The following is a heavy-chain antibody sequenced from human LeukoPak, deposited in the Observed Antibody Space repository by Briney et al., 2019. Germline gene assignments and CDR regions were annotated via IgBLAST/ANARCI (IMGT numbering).Heavy chain of an antibody. V-gene: IGHV1-2*02. CDR3: ARELMTTISPGGD. Sequence: ASVKVSCKTSGYTFTGYYLQWVRQAPGQGLEWMGWVNPNSGATKYAQKFQGRVTMTRDTSISTAYMELSRLSSDDTAVYYCARELMTTISPGGDWGQGTLVTVSS. CDR1: GYTFTGYY. D-gene: IGHD4-11*01. CDR2: VNPNSGAT. J-gene: IGHJ4*02.